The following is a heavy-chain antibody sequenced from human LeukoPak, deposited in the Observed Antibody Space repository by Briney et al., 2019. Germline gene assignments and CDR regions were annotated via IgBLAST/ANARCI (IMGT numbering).Heavy chain of an antibody. J-gene: IGHJ4*02. Sequence: ASVKVSCXASGYTFTSYGISWVRQAPGQGLEWMGWISAYNGNTNYAQKLQGRVTMTTDTSTSTAYMELRSLRSDDTAVYYCARDQEAYCGGDCYPGAYWGQGTLVTVSS. V-gene: IGHV1-18*01. CDR3: ARDQEAYCGGDCYPGAY. CDR1: GYTFTSYG. CDR2: ISAYNGNT. D-gene: IGHD2-21*02.